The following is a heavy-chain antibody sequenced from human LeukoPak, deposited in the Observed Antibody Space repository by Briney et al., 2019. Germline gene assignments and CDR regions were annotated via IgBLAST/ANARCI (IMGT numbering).Heavy chain of an antibody. Sequence: SVTVSCKASGGTFSSYAISWVRQAPGQGLEWMGGIIPIFGTANYAQKFQGRVTITADKSTSTAYMELSSLRSEDTAVYYCARVRSGSGSYYMGSFDYWGQGTLVTVSS. CDR1: GGTFSSYA. J-gene: IGHJ4*02. D-gene: IGHD3-10*01. V-gene: IGHV1-69*06. CDR2: IIPIFGTA. CDR3: ARVRSGSGSYYMGSFDY.